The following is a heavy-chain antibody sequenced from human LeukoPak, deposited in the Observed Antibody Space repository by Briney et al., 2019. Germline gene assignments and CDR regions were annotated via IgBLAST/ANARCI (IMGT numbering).Heavy chain of an antibody. CDR2: INPNSGGT. Sequence: ASVKVSCKASGGTFSSYAISWVRQAPGQGLEWMGWINPNSGGTNYAQKFQGRVTMTRDTSISTAYMELSRLRSDDTAVYYCARVARPIVVVPAAFYGMDVWGQGTTVTVSS. V-gene: IGHV1-2*02. J-gene: IGHJ6*02. CDR1: GGTFSSYA. CDR3: ARVARPIVVVPAAFYGMDV. D-gene: IGHD2-2*01.